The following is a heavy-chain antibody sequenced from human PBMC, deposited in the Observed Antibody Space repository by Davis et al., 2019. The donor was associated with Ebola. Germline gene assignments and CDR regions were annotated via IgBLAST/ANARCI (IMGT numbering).Heavy chain of an antibody. CDR2: ISYSGRT. CDR1: GGPIDNYD. Sequence: PSETLSLTCTVSGGPIDNYDWHWIRQPPGKGLEHIAYISYSGRTRSNFSLKSRLTISLDISKNQFSLKLSSVTAADTATYYCARSKRCSGYSCQLEPFDSWGQGTLVTVSS. J-gene: IGHJ4*02. CDR3: ARSKRCSGYSCQLEPFDS. D-gene: IGHD3-22*01. V-gene: IGHV4-59*01.